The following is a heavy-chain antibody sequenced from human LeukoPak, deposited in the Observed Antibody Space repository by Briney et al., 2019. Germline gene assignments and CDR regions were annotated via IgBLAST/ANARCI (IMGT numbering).Heavy chain of an antibody. J-gene: IGHJ3*02. Sequence: GESLQISCKGSGYSFTSYWIGWVRQMPGKGLEWMGIIYPGDSDTRYSPSFQGQVTISADKSISTAYLQWSSLKASDTAMYYCARPPHRYDDAFDIWGQGTMVTVSS. CDR1: GYSFTSYW. D-gene: IGHD1-1*01. V-gene: IGHV5-51*01. CDR3: ARPPHRYDDAFDI. CDR2: IYPGDSDT.